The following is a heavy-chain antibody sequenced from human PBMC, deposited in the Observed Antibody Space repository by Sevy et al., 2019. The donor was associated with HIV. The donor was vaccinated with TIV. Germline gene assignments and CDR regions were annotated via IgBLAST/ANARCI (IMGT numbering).Heavy chain of an antibody. J-gene: IGHJ4*02. V-gene: IGHV3-21*01. CDR3: ARCGGRLSSSWYDY. Sequence: GGSLRLSCAASRFSFSSYTMNWVRQAPGKGLEWVSCISSSSSYIYYSDSVKGRFTISRDNAKNSLYLQMNSLRAEDTAVYYCARCGGRLSSSWYDYWGQGTLVTVSS. CDR2: ISSSSSYI. D-gene: IGHD6-13*01. CDR1: RFSFSSYT.